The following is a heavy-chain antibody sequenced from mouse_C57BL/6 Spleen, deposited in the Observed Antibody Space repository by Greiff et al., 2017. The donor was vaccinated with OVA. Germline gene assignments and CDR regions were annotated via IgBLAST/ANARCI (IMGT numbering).Heavy chain of an antibody. CDR2: IYPGSGST. CDR1: GYTFTSYW. CDR3: ATGDYQRYYAMDY. D-gene: IGHD2-4*01. V-gene: IGHV1-55*01. Sequence: VQLQQPGAELVKPGASVKMSCKASGYTFTSYWITWVKQRPGQGLEWIGDIYPGSGSTNYNEKFKSKATLTVDTSSSTAYMQLSSLTSEDSAVYYCATGDYQRYYAMDYWGQGTSVTVSS. J-gene: IGHJ4*01.